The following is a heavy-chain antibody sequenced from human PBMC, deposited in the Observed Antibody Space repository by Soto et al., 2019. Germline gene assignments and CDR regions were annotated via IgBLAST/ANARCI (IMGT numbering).Heavy chain of an antibody. D-gene: IGHD1-26*01. CDR1: GFTFSSYA. Sequence: EVELLESGGGLVQPGGSLRLSCAASGFTFSSYAMRWVRQAPGKGLEWVSAISGSGGSTYYADSVKGRFTISRDNSKNTLYLQMNSLRAEDTAVYYCARRGSGSYYDYWGQGTLVTVSS. J-gene: IGHJ4*02. CDR3: ARRGSGSYYDY. V-gene: IGHV3-23*01. CDR2: ISGSGGST.